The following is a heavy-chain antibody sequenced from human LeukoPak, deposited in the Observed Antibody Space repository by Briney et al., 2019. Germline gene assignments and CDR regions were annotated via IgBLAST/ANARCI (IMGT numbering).Heavy chain of an antibody. D-gene: IGHD3-22*01. Sequence: GASVKVSCKASGYTFTSYGISWVRQAPGQGLEWMGWISAYNGNTTYAQKLQGRVTMTTDTSTSTAYMGLRSLRSDDTAVYYCARDSRSMIVDPNAFDIWGQGTMVTVSS. J-gene: IGHJ3*02. V-gene: IGHV1-18*01. CDR2: ISAYNGNT. CDR3: ARDSRSMIVDPNAFDI. CDR1: GYTFTSYG.